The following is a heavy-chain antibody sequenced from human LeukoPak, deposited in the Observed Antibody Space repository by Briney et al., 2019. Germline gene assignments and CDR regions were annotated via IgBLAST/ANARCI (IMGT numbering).Heavy chain of an antibody. CDR3: ARSPSYYGSAHYFDY. V-gene: IGHV3-53*01. CDR2: IYSDGST. CDR1: EFTVSSNY. D-gene: IGHD3-10*01. Sequence: GGSLRLSCAASEFTVSSNYMSWVRQAPGKGLEWVSVIYSDGSTYYADSVKGRFTISRDNSKNTLCLQMNSLGAEDTAVYYCARSPSYYGSAHYFDYWGQGTLVTVSS. J-gene: IGHJ4*02.